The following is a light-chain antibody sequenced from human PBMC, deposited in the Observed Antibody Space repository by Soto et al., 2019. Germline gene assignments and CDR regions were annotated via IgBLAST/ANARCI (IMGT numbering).Light chain of an antibody. CDR2: TAS. J-gene: IGKJ1*01. CDR1: QTVSSW. Sequence: DIEMTQSPSTLSGSVGDRVTITCRASQTVSSWLAWYQQKPGKAPRLLIYTASTLTSGIPSRFSGSGSETEFTLTIRSLQPDDFATYYCHHYNSYSEAFGQGTKVDIK. CDR3: HHYNSYSEA. V-gene: IGKV1-5*03.